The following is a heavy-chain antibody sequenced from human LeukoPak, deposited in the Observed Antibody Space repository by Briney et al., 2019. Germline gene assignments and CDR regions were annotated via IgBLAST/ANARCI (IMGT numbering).Heavy chain of an antibody. D-gene: IGHD1-26*01. V-gene: IGHV4-59*08. J-gene: IGHJ6*03. Sequence: SETLSLTCTVSGGSISSYYWSWIRQPPGKGLEWIGYIYYSGSTNYNPSLKSRVTISVDTSKNQFSLKLSSVTAADTAVYYCARAPRGGSYRYYYYYMDVWGKGTTVTVSS. CDR1: GGSISSYY. CDR3: ARAPRGGSYRYYYYYMDV. CDR2: IYYSGST.